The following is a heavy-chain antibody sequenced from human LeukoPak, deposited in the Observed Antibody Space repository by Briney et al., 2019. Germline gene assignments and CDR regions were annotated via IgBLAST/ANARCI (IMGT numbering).Heavy chain of an antibody. Sequence: GGSLRLSCAASGFTFSSFAMSWVRQAPGKGLEWVANIKQDGSEKYYVDSVKGRFTISRDNAKNSVYLQMNSLRAEDTAVYYCARDVRCSSTSCYRLHYYGMDVWGQGTTVTVSS. J-gene: IGHJ6*02. D-gene: IGHD2-2*01. V-gene: IGHV3-7*01. CDR2: IKQDGSEK. CDR1: GFTFSSFA. CDR3: ARDVRCSSTSCYRLHYYGMDV.